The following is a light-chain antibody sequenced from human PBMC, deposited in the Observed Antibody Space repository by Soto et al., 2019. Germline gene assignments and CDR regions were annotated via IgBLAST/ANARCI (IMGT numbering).Light chain of an antibody. CDR3: QYGSNWPVT. Sequence: EIVLTQSPATLSLSPWEGATLSCRARQSVSSYLAWYQQKHGQATRLLIYDASDRATGLPARFSGSGSGADFTLIIRRLAAEDFAVYYCQYGSNWPVTFGLGTKVEV. CDR1: QSVSSY. V-gene: IGKV3-11*01. CDR2: DAS. J-gene: IGKJ1*01.